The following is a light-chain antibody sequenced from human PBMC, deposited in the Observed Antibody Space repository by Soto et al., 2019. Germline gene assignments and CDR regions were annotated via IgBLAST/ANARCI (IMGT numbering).Light chain of an antibody. CDR1: QSVSSGY. J-gene: IGKJ1*01. CDR3: QHYGNSPT. Sequence: EIVLTQSPGTLSLSPGDGATLSCRASQSVSSGYLAWYQQKPGQAPRLLIYGASRRAGGIPDRFSGSGSGTDFTLSFSRLEPEDFAVYWCQHYGNSPTCGQGTRVQIK. CDR2: GAS. V-gene: IGKV3-20*01.